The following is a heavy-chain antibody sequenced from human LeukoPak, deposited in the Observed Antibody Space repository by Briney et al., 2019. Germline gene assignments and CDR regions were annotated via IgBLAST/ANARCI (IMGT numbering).Heavy chain of an antibody. CDR2: MNPNSGNT. V-gene: IGHV1-8*01. CDR3: ARDLGYCSSTSCPSPHYFDY. Sequence: ASVKVSCTASGYTFTSYDINWVRQATGQGLEWMGWMNPNSGNTGYAQKFQGRVTMTRNTSISTAYMELSSLRSEDTAVYYCARDLGYCSSTSCPSPHYFDYWGQGTLVTLSS. CDR1: GYTFTSYD. D-gene: IGHD2-2*01. J-gene: IGHJ4*02.